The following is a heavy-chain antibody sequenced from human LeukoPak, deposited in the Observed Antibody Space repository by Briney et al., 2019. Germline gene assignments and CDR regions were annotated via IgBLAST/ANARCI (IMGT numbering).Heavy chain of an antibody. CDR1: GFTVSSNY. CDR3: AREPSGTYWLDY. D-gene: IGHD1-26*01. V-gene: IGHV3-66*02. Sequence: GGSLRLSCAASGFTVSSNYMSWVRQAPGKGLEWVSVTYSAGSTYYADSVKGRFTISRDNSKNTLYLQMNSLRAEDTAVYYCAREPSGTYWLDYWGQGTLVTVSS. J-gene: IGHJ4*02. CDR2: TYSAGST.